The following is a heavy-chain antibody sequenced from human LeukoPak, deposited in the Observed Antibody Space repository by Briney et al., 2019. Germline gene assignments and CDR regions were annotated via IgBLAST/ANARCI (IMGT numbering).Heavy chain of an antibody. Sequence: GGSLRLSCTASGFTFSNVWMSWVRQAPGKGLEEVGRVKSIVDGGTTDYAAPVKGRFTISRDDSKNTVYLQMNSLKTEDTAVYYCQGSSHEPDFFDHWGQGALVTVSS. D-gene: IGHD6-13*01. CDR3: QGSSHEPDFFDH. CDR1: GFTFSNVW. CDR2: VKSIVDGGTT. V-gene: IGHV3-15*01. J-gene: IGHJ4*02.